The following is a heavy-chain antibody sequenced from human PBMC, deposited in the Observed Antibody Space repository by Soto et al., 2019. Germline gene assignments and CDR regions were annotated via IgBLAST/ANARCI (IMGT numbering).Heavy chain of an antibody. CDR1: GFTFDDYA. CDR2: ISWNSGSI. CDR3: AKDRSDGYCSGGSCYSAIGY. J-gene: IGHJ4*02. V-gene: IGHV3-9*01. Sequence: EVQLVESGGGLVQPGRSLRLSCAASGFTFDDYAMHWVRQAPGKGLEWVSGISWNSGSIGYADSVKGRFTISRDNAKNSLYLQMNSLRAEDTALYYCAKDRSDGYCSGGSCYSAIGYWGQGTLVTVSS. D-gene: IGHD2-15*01.